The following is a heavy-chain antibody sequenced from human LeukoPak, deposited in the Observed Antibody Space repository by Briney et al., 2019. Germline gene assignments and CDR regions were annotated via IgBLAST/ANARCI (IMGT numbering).Heavy chain of an antibody. D-gene: IGHD1-26*01. Sequence: GGSLRLSCAGSGFSISNYGMNWVRQAPGKGLEWLSYIRSDSSTKYYADSVEGRFTISRDNAKNSLYLQMNSLRAEDTAVYYCARDLGYYRADYWGQGTLVTVSS. J-gene: IGHJ4*02. V-gene: IGHV3-48*04. CDR2: IRSDSSTK. CDR3: ARDLGYYRADY. CDR1: GFSISNYG.